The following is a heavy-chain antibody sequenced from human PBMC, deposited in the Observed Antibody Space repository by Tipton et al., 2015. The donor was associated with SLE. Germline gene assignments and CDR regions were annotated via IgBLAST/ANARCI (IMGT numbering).Heavy chain of an antibody. Sequence: TLSLTCTVSGGSISAQYWSWIRQPPGKGLEWIGYIYYSGDTHYNPSLKSRVTTSVDMSKNQFSLKLDSVTPADTAVYYCAREGISCSGGTCYSFGLDIWGQGTTVTVSS. J-gene: IGHJ3*02. CDR2: IYYSGDT. CDR3: AREGISCSGGTCYSFGLDI. D-gene: IGHD2-15*01. V-gene: IGHV4-59*11. CDR1: GGSISAQY.